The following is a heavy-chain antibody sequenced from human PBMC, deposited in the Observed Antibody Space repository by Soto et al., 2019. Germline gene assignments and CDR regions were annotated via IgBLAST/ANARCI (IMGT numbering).Heavy chain of an antibody. V-gene: IGHV4-39*01. J-gene: IGHJ4*02. CDR1: GDSIRSPTFY. CDR2: VYYTGTI. CDR3: ARNRLGYFDY. Sequence: PSETLSLTCTVSGDSIRSPTFYWGWIRQSPGKGLEWIGSVYYTGTINNNPSLKSRVTISVDTSKNQFSLRVSSVTATDTALYYCARNRLGYFDYWGQGTLVTVSS.